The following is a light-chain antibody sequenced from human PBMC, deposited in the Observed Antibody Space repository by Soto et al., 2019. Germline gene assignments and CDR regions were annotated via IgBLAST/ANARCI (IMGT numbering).Light chain of an antibody. J-gene: IGKJ2*01. CDR3: QQYKAYSYT. V-gene: IGKV1-5*03. CDR2: NAS. Sequence: DIEMTQSPSTLSASAGDRVTITCRATQSLNIWLAWYQQKPGKAPKLLISNASSLESGVPSRFSGSGSGTEFSLTISSLQPDDFATYYCQQYKAYSYTFGQGTKLEMK. CDR1: QSLNIW.